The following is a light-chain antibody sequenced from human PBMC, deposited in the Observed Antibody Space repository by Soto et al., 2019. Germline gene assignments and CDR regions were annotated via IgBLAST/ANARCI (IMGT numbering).Light chain of an antibody. J-gene: IGLJ2*01. CDR2: GND. CDR3: AVWDDSLRGRV. V-gene: IGLV1-44*01. CDR1: NSNIGSNT. Sequence: QSVLTQPPSASGTPGQRVTISCSGSNSNIGSNTVNWYQQFLGTAPRFLLYGNDLRPSGVPDRFSASKSSTSASLAISGLQSEDEADYYCAVWDDSLRGRVFGGGTKVTVL.